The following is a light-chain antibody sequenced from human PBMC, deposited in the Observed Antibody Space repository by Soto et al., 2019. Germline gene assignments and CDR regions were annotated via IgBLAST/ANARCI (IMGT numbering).Light chain of an antibody. CDR3: QQNGSSPVT. CDR2: GAS. J-gene: IGKJ4*01. CDR1: QSVSSSF. Sequence: EIVLTQSPATLSLSPGEGGTLSCRASQSVSSSFLAWYQQKPGQPPSLLIYGASSRATGLPDWFSGSASGTDITLTISRLPPEYVAEYYCQQNGSSPVTFGGGTKVEIK. V-gene: IGKV3-20*01.